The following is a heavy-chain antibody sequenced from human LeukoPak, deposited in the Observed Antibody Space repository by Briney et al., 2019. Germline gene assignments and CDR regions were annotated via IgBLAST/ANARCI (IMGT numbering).Heavy chain of an antibody. J-gene: IGHJ3*02. V-gene: IGHV4-4*07. D-gene: IGHD2-2*01. CDR2: IYTSGST. CDR3: ARDKCSSTSCSLDAFDI. Sequence: PSETLSLTCTVSGGSISGYYWSWIRQPAGKGLEWIGRIYTSGSTNYNPSLKSRVTMSVDTSKNQFSLKLSSVTAADTAVYYCARDKCSSTSCSLDAFDIWGQGTMVTVSS. CDR1: GGSISGYY.